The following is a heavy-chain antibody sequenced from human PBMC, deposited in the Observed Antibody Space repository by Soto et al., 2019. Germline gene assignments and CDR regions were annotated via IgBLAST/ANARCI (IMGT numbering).Heavy chain of an antibody. V-gene: IGHV4-30-4*01. D-gene: IGHD6-13*01. Sequence: PSETLSLTCTVSGGSISSGDYYWSWIRQPPGKGLEWIGYIYYSGSTYYNPSLKSRVTISVDTSKNQFSLKLSSVTAADTAVYYCARVDSSYRAVFYAFDIWGQGTMVTVSS. CDR3: ARVDSSYRAVFYAFDI. J-gene: IGHJ3*02. CDR1: GGSISSGDYY. CDR2: IYYSGST.